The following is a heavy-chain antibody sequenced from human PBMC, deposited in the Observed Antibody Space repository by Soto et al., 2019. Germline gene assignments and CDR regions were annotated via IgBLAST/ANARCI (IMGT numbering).Heavy chain of an antibody. V-gene: IGHV1-69*13. Sequence: ASVKVSCKASGGTFSSYAISWVRQAPGQGLEWMGGIIPIFGTANYAQKFQGRVTITADESTSTAYMELSSLRSEDTAVYYCARADYYYDSSGYHTNWFDPWGQGTLVTVSS. CDR2: IIPIFGTA. D-gene: IGHD3-22*01. CDR1: GGTFSSYA. J-gene: IGHJ5*02. CDR3: ARADYYYDSSGYHTNWFDP.